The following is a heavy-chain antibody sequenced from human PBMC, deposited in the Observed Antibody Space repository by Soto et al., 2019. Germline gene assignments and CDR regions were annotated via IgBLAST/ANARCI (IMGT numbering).Heavy chain of an antibody. J-gene: IGHJ4*02. Sequence: GGSLRVSCASSGFKFSNYAMSWVRQAPGKGLEWVSLISATGGGTYYADSVKCRFTISRDNSHNTLYLQVHSLTAEDTAVYYCAKDRRAGGNSAFYFDFWGQGAQVTVYS. D-gene: IGHD3-16*01. CDR2: ISATGGGT. CDR3: AKDRRAGGNSAFYFDF. V-gene: IGHV3-23*01. CDR1: GFKFSNYA.